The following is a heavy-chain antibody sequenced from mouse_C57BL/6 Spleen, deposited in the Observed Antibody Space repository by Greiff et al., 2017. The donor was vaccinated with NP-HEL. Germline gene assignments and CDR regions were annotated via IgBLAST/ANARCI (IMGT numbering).Heavy chain of an antibody. CDR3: ARAGLYDYEKLAY. D-gene: IGHD2-4*01. Sequence: EVQVVESGGGLVKPGGSLKLSCAASGFTFSDYGMHWVRQAPEKGLEWVAYISSGSSTIYYADTVKGRFTISSDNAKNTLFLQMTSLRSADTAMYYCARAGLYDYEKLAYWGQGTLVTVSA. V-gene: IGHV5-17*01. J-gene: IGHJ3*01. CDR2: ISSGSSTI. CDR1: GFTFSDYG.